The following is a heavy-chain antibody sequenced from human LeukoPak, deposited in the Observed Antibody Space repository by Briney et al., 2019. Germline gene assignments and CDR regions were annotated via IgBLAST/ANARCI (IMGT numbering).Heavy chain of an antibody. CDR3: ARDGSGFGPVDY. D-gene: IGHD3-10*01. Sequence: ASVKVSCKASGYTFTGYYMHWVRQAPGQGLEWMGWINPNSGGTNYAQKFQGRVTMTRDTSISTAYMELRSLRSDDTAVYYCARDGSGFGPVDYWGQGTLVTVSS. CDR2: INPNSGGT. CDR1: GYTFTGYY. J-gene: IGHJ4*02. V-gene: IGHV1-2*02.